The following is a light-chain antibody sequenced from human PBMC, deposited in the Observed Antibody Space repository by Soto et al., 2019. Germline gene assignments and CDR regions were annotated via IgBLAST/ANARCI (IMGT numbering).Light chain of an antibody. CDR1: QSISRY. J-gene: IGKJ1*01. Sequence: EIVLTQSPATLSLSPGERATLSSRASQSISRYLAWYQQKPGLAPRLLIYDASTRATGIPDRFSGSGPGTEFTLTISSLQSEDFTVYYCQQFNNWPSAFGQGTKVDIK. CDR3: QQFNNWPSA. V-gene: IGKV3D-15*01. CDR2: DAS.